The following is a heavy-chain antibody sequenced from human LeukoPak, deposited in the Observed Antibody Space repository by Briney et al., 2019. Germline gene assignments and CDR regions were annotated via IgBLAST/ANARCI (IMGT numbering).Heavy chain of an antibody. J-gene: IGHJ4*02. Sequence: GGSLRLSCAASGFTVSSNYMSCVRQAPGKGLEWVSVIYSGGSTYYADSGKGRFTISRDKSKNTLYLQINSLRAEDTAVYYCAKVIPLYFYDSSGYFGYWGQGTLVTVSS. D-gene: IGHD3-22*01. CDR3: AKVIPLYFYDSSGYFGY. CDR2: IYSGGST. CDR1: GFTVSSNY. V-gene: IGHV3-53*01.